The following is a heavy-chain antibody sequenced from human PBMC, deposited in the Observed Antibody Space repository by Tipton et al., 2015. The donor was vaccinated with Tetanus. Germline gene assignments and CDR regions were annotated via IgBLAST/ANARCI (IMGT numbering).Heavy chain of an antibody. CDR2: IKQDGSGE. J-gene: IGHJ4*02. CDR3: ARGMAEASNCGGDCYSDY. Sequence: SLRLSCAASGFTFSNYWMSWVRQAPGKGLEWVANIKQDGSGEYYVESVKGRFSISRDNAKNSLYLQMISLRAEDTAVYSCARGMAEASNCGGDCYSDYWGQGTLVTVSS. V-gene: IGHV3-7*04. D-gene: IGHD2-21*02. CDR1: GFTFSNYW.